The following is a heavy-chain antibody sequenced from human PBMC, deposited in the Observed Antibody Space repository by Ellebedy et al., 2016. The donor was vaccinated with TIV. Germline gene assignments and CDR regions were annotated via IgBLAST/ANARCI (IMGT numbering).Heavy chain of an antibody. V-gene: IGHV3-48*01. CDR1: GFSVNSYS. D-gene: IGHD1-26*01. Sequence: GESLKISCAASGFSVNSYSMNWVRQAPGKGLEWVSYISSRSSTIYYADSVKGRFTISRDNSKNTLYLQMNSLRAEDTAVYYCARSLVGATNWGQGTLVTVSS. CDR2: ISSRSSTI. J-gene: IGHJ4*02. CDR3: ARSLVGATN.